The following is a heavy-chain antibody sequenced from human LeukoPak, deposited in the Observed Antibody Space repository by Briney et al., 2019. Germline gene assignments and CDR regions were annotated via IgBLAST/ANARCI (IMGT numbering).Heavy chain of an antibody. V-gene: IGHV3-30*18. CDR1: GLIFRSYG. CDR2: ISYDGSNK. D-gene: IGHD6-13*01. J-gene: IGHJ6*02. Sequence: GGSLRRSCAASGLIFRSYGMHWVRQAPGKGLEWVALISYDGSNKYYADSVKGRFTISRDNSKNTLYLQMNSLRAEDTAVYYCAKGRSSSSLFYYYYGMDVWGQGTTVTVSS. CDR3: AKGRSSSSLFYYYYGMDV.